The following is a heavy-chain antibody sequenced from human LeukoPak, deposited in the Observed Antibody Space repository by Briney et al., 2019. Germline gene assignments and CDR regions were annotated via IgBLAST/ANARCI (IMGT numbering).Heavy chain of an antibody. CDR2: INPSGGST. V-gene: IGHV1-46*01. CDR3: ARIAAAGIGYYYMDV. CDR1: GCTFTSYY. D-gene: IGHD6-13*01. Sequence: GASVKVSCKASGCTFTSYYMHWVRQAPGQGLEWMGIINPSGGSTSYAQKFQGRVTMTRDMSTSTVYMELSSLRSEDTAVYYCARIAAAGIGYYYMDVWGKGTTVTVSS. J-gene: IGHJ6*03.